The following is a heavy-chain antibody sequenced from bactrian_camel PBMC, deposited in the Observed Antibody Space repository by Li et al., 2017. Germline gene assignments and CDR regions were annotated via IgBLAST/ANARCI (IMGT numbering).Heavy chain of an antibody. CDR1: GFTFSTWH. Sequence: HVQLVESGGELVQPGGSLRLSCAASGFTFSTWHMSWVRLAPGKGLEWVCGIYTGGGVTYYADSVKGRFTISQDNAKNTLYLQMNRLRPEDTAMYYCAAGTFCIKSSSWDSPRNFGHWGPGTQVTVS. CDR3: AAGTFCIKSSSWDSPRNFGH. CDR2: IYTGGGVT. J-gene: IGHJ6*01. V-gene: IGHV3S7*01. D-gene: IGHD6*01.